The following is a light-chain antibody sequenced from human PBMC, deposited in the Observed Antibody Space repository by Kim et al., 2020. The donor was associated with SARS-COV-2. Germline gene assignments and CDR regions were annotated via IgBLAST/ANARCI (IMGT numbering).Light chain of an antibody. V-gene: IGLV1-47*02. CDR3: AAWDDSLSGVV. Sequence: QSALTQPPSASGTPGQRVTISCSGSSSNIGSNYVYWYQQLPGTAPKLLIYNNNQRPSGVPDRFSGSKSGTSASLAISGLRSEDEADYYCAAWDDSLSGVVFGGGTQLTVL. CDR1: SSNIGSNY. CDR2: NNN. J-gene: IGLJ2*01.